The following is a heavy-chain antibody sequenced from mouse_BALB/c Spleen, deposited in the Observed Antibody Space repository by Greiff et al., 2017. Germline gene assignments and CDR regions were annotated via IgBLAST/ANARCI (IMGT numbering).Heavy chain of an antibody. CDR2: ISSGSSTI. D-gene: IGHD1-1*01. J-gene: IGHJ3*01. CDR1: GFTFSSFG. V-gene: IGHV5-17*02. CDR3: ATLTTAY. Sequence: DVKLVESGGGLVQPGGSRKLSCAASGFTFSSFGMHWVRQAPEKGLEWVAYISSGSSTIYYADTVKGRFTISRDNPKNTLFLQMTSLRSEDTAMYYCATLTTAYWGQGTLVTVSA.